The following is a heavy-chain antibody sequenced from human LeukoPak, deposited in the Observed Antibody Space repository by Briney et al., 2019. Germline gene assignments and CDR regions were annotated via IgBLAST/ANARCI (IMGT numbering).Heavy chain of an antibody. CDR3: TSPIAAAGKDY. D-gene: IGHD6-13*01. V-gene: IGHV3-73*01. CDR2: IRSKANSYAT. CDR1: GFTFSGSA. J-gene: IGHJ4*02. Sequence: GGSLRLSCAASGFTFSGSAMHWVRQASGKGLEWVGRIRSKANSYATAYAASVKGRFTISRDDSKNTAYLQMNSLKTEGTAVYYCTSPIAAAGKDYWGQGTLVTVSS.